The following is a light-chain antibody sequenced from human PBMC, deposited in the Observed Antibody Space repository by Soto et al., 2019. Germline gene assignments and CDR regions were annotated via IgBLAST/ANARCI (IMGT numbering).Light chain of an antibody. CDR3: QQYGGSWT. CDR1: QTVSSY. CDR2: ATS. V-gene: IGKV3-11*01. Sequence: EIVLTQSPATLSSFPGDRVTLSCRASQTVSSYLAWYQQKPGQAPRLLIYATSNRGTGIPARFSGRGSGTDFTLTIRRLEPEDFAVYYCQQYGGSWTFGQGTKVDIK. J-gene: IGKJ1*01.